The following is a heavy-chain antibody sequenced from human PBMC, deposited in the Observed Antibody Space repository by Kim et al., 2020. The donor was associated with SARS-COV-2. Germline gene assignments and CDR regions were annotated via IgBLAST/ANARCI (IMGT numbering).Heavy chain of an antibody. CDR2: ISYDGSNK. J-gene: IGHJ6*01. CDR3: AKDLDYYGSGRASYYYYG. CDR1: GFTFSSYG. Sequence: GGSLRLSCAASGFTFSSYGMHWVRQAPGKGLEWVAVISYDGSNKYYADSVKGRFTISRDNSKNTLYLQMNSLRAEDTAVYYCAKDLDYYGSGRASYYYYG. D-gene: IGHD3-10*01. V-gene: IGHV3-30*18.